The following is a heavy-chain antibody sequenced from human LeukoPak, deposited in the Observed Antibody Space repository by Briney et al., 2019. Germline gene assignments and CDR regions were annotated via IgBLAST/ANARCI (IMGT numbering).Heavy chain of an antibody. J-gene: IGHJ4*02. V-gene: IGHV3-33*06. Sequence: GRSLRLSCAASGFTFSSYGMHWVRQAPGKGLEWVAVIWYDGSNKYYADSVKGRFTISRDNSKNTLYLQMNSLRAEDTAVYYCAKVVSGGWAEEWGQGTLVTVSS. CDR1: GFTFSSYG. CDR3: AKVVSGGWAEE. D-gene: IGHD6-19*01. CDR2: IWYDGSNK.